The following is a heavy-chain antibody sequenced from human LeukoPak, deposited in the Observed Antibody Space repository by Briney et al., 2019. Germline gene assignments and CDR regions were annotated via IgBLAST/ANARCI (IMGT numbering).Heavy chain of an antibody. V-gene: IGHV3-23*01. J-gene: IGHJ4*02. Sequence: GGSLRLSCATSGFTFSSSAMSWVRQPPGKGLAWVSTISGSGGGTYYADSVKGRFTISRDNAKNSLYLQMNSLRAEDTAVYYCARGAVAGQMGEFDYWGQGTLVTVSS. CDR2: ISGSGGGT. D-gene: IGHD6-19*01. CDR1: GFTFSSSA. CDR3: ARGAVAGQMGEFDY.